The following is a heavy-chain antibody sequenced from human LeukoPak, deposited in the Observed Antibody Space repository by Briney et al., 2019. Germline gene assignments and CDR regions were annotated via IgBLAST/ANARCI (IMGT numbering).Heavy chain of an antibody. CDR1: GYTFTSYG. J-gene: IGHJ4*02. CDR2: ISAYNGNT. V-gene: IGHV1-18*01. CDR3: ARAWALYYYGSGSYYNAGDY. D-gene: IGHD3-10*01. Sequence: ASVKVSCKASGYTFTSYGISWVRQAPGQGLEWMGLISAYNGNTNYAQKLQGRVTMTTDTSTSTAYMELRSLRSDDTAVYYCARAWALYYYGSGSYYNAGDYWGQGTLVTVSS.